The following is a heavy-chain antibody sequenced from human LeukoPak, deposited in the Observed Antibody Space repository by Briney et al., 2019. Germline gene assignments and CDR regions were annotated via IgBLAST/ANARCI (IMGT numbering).Heavy chain of an antibody. Sequence: GSLRLSCAASGFTFSSYAMSWVRQAPGKGLEWVSAISGSGGSTYNADSVKGRFTISRDNSKNTLYLQMNSLRAEDTAVYYCARDLGSDFDYWGQGTLVTVSS. J-gene: IGHJ4*02. CDR3: ARDLGSDFDY. V-gene: IGHV3-23*01. CDR2: ISGSGGST. D-gene: IGHD3-16*01. CDR1: GFTFSSYA.